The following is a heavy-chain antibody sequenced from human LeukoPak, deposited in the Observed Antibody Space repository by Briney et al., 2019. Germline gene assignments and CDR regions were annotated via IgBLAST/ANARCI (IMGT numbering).Heavy chain of an antibody. J-gene: IGHJ4*02. V-gene: IGHV4-39*01. CDR1: GVSISSSNSY. CDR2: IYYSGNA. D-gene: IGHD3/OR15-3a*01. Sequence: PSETLSLTCTVSGVSISSSNSYWGWIRQPPGKGLEWIGSIYYSGNAYYNASLKSQVSISIDTSKNRFSLKLTSVTAADTAVYYCARQTGSGLFILPGGQGTLVTVSS. CDR3: ARQTGSGLFILP.